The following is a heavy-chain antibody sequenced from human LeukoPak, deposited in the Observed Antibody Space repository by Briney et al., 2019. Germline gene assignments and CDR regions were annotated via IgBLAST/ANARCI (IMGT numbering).Heavy chain of an antibody. Sequence: SETLSLTCAVSGGAISSRNWWSWVRQPPGKGLEWIGEIYHTGSTTYSPSLKSRVTISIDKSKNQFSLMLTSVTAADTAVYYCARVFRRNFDYWGQGTLVTVSS. CDR1: GGAISSRNW. CDR3: ARVFRRNFDY. J-gene: IGHJ4*02. V-gene: IGHV4-4*02. CDR2: IYHTGST.